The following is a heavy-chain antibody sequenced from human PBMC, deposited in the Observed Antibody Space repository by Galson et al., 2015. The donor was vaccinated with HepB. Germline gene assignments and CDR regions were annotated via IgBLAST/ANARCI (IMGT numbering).Heavy chain of an antibody. V-gene: IGHV3-74*03. Sequence: SLRLSCASSGFTFGDYWMHWVRQAPGEGLVWVSHINADGSVTTYADSVKGRFTISRDNAENTLYLQMNSLRAGDTALYFCVRGATGYSFDIWGQGTMVSVSA. CDR1: GFTFGDYW. CDR3: VRGATGYSFDI. D-gene: IGHD1-26*01. J-gene: IGHJ3*02. CDR2: INADGSVT.